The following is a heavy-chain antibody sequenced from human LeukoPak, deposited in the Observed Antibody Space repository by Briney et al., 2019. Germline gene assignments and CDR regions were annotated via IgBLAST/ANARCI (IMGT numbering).Heavy chain of an antibody. V-gene: IGHV3-9*01. CDR2: ISWNSGSI. D-gene: IGHD1-26*01. Sequence: GRSLRLSCAASGFTFDDYAMHWVRQAPGKGLEWVSGISWNSGSIGYADSVKGRFTISRDNAKNSLYLQMNSLRAEDTALYYCAKDRVRGSGSHEDDYYYGMDVWGQGTTVTVSS. CDR1: GFTFDDYA. J-gene: IGHJ6*02. CDR3: AKDRVRGSGSHEDDYYYGMDV.